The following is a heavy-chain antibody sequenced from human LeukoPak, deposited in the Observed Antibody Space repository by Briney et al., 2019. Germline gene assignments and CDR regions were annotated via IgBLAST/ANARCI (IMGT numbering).Heavy chain of an antibody. J-gene: IGHJ6*03. Sequence: SVKLFCKASGGPFSSYAIRWVRQAPGQGLEWRGGIIPIFGTANYAQKFQGRVTITTDEATSTAYMELSSVRSEDTAGYYCARGGGPTTVVTPGYYYMDVWGKGTTVTVSS. CDR1: GGPFSSYA. D-gene: IGHD4-23*01. CDR2: IIPIFGTA. CDR3: ARGGGPTTVVTPGYYYMDV. V-gene: IGHV1-69*05.